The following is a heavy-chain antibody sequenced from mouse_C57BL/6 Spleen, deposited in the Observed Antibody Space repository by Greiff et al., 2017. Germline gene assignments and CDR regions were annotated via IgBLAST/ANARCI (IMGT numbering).Heavy chain of an antibody. V-gene: IGHV5-4*01. CDR1: GFTFSSYA. CDR2: ISDGGSYT. Sequence: EVQVVESGGGLVKPGGSLKLSCAASGFTFSSYAMSWVRQTPEKRLEWVATISDGGSYTYSPDNVKGRFTISRDNAKNNLYLQMSHLKSDDTAMYYCARVITTVSYWYFDVWGTGTTVTVSS. CDR3: ARVITTVSYWYFDV. D-gene: IGHD1-2*01. J-gene: IGHJ1*03.